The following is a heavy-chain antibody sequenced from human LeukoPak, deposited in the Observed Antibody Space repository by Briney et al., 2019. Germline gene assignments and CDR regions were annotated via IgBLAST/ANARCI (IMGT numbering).Heavy chain of an antibody. D-gene: IGHD5-18*01. CDR1: GFTVSSNY. V-gene: IGHV3-53*01. CDR2: IYSGGST. CDR3: ATNTAMASYYYYYGMDV. Sequence: GGSLRLSCAASGFTVSSNYMSWVRQAPGKGPEWVSVIYSGGSTYYADSVKGRFTIPRDNSKNTLYLQMNSLRAEDTAVYYCATNTAMASYYYYYGMDVWGQGTTVTVSS. J-gene: IGHJ6*02.